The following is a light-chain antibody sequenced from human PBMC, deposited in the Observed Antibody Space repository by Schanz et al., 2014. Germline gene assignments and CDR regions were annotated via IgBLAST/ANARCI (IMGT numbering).Light chain of an antibody. Sequence: DIVMTQSPDSLAVSLGERATINCRSSQSVFHRSNNKNYLTWYQHKPGQPPKLLINWASTRESGVPDRFSGSGSVTDFTLTISSLQAEDLAVYYCQQYFSTPWTFGQGTKVEL. V-gene: IGKV4-1*01. CDR2: WAS. CDR1: QSVFHRSNNKNY. CDR3: QQYFSTPWT. J-gene: IGKJ1*01.